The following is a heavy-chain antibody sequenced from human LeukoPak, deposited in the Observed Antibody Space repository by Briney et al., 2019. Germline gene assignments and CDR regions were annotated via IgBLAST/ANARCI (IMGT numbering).Heavy chain of an antibody. D-gene: IGHD2/OR15-2a*01. CDR3: ARLKSRRVIGAFDI. CDR2: IYTSGST. J-gene: IGHJ3*02. CDR1: GASISSDSYY. V-gene: IGHV4-61*02. Sequence: PSETLSLTCTVSGASISSDSYYWSWIRQPAGKGLEWIGRIYTSGSTNYSPSLKSRVTISVDTSKNQFSLKLSSVTAADTAVYYCARLKSRRVIGAFDIWGQGTMVTVSS.